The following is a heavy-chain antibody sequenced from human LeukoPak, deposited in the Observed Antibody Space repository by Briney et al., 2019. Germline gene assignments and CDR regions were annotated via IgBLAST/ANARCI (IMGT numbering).Heavy chain of an antibody. CDR3: AKDKGAAAGYYYYGMDV. Sequence: GRSLRLSCAASGFTFDDYAMHWVRQAPGKGLEWVSGISWNSGSIGYADSAKGRFTISRDNAKNSLYLQMNSLRAEDTALYYCAKDKGAAAGYYYYGMDVWGQGTTVTVSS. D-gene: IGHD6-13*01. V-gene: IGHV3-9*01. CDR2: ISWNSGSI. J-gene: IGHJ6*02. CDR1: GFTFDDYA.